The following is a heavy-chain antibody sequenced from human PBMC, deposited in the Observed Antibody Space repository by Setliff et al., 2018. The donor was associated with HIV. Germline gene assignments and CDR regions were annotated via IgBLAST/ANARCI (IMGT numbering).Heavy chain of an antibody. Sequence: SLRLSCAASGFTFSDYYMSWIRQAPGKGLEWISYISRGGRTKYYADSVKGRFTISRDNAKNSLYLQMNSLRAEDTTIYYCARVPVMATITYWYFDLWGRGTLVTVSS. D-gene: IGHD5-12*01. J-gene: IGHJ2*01. CDR2: ISRGGRTK. CDR1: GFTFSDYY. CDR3: ARVPVMATITYWYFDL. V-gene: IGHV3-11*04.